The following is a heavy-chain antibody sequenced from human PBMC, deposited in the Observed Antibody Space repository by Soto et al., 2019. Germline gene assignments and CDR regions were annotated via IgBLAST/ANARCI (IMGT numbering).Heavy chain of an antibody. D-gene: IGHD3-10*01. V-gene: IGHV6-1*01. J-gene: IGHJ4*02. CDR3: ARDLSGSSSRLGFLWKHYFDY. CDR1: GDSVSSNSAA. Sequence: SQTLSLTCAISGDSVSSNSAAWNWIRQSPSRGLEWLGRTYYRSKWYNDYAVSVKSRITINPDTSKNQFSLQLNSVTPEDTAVYYCARDLSGSSSRLGFLWKHYFDYWGQGTQVTVSS. CDR2: TYYRSKWYN.